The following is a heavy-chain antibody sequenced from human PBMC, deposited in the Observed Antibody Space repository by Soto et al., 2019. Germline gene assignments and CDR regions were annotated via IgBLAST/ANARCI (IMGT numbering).Heavy chain of an antibody. D-gene: IGHD3-10*01. V-gene: IGHV3-74*01. CDR2: INSDGSST. Sequence: GSLRLSCAASGFTFTSYWMHWVRQAPGKGLVWVSRINSDGSSTIYADSVKGRFTISRDNAKNKKMVCLQMNSLRAEDTAVYYCARGVPLLLGDSDYRGQGTLVTVSS. CDR3: ARGVPLLLGDSDY. CDR1: GFTFTSYW. J-gene: IGHJ4*02.